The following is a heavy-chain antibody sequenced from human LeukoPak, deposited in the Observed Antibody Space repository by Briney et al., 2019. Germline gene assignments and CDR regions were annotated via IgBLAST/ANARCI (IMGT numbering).Heavy chain of an antibody. CDR3: ARGGVVVAAYYYYYMDV. CDR2: ISAYNGNT. Sequence: ASVKVSCKASGYTFTSYGISWVRQAPGQGLEWMGWISAYNGNTNYAQKLQGRVTMTTDTSTSTAYMELRSLRSDDTAVYYCARGGVVVAAYYYYYMDVWGKRTTVTVSS. D-gene: IGHD2-21*02. CDR1: GYTFTSYG. V-gene: IGHV1-18*01. J-gene: IGHJ6*03.